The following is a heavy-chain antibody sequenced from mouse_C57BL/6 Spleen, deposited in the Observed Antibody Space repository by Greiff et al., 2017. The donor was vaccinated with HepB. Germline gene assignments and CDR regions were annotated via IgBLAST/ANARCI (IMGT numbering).Heavy chain of an antibody. D-gene: IGHD5-5*01. CDR2: IDPANGNT. Sequence: EVKLQESVAELVRPGASVKLSCTASGFNIKNTYMHWVKQRPEQGLEWIGRIDPANGNTKYAPKFQGKATITAHTSSNTAYLQLSSLTSEDTAIYYCARADHYRGYFDYWGQGTTLTVSS. CDR3: ARADHYRGYFDY. CDR1: GFNIKNTY. V-gene: IGHV14-3*01. J-gene: IGHJ2*01.